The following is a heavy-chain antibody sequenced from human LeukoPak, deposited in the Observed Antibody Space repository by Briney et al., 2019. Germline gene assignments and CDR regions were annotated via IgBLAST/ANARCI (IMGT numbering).Heavy chain of an antibody. D-gene: IGHD6-19*01. CDR3: ARNEVAALYYFDY. CDR1: GGTFSSYA. CDR2: IIPILGIA. Sequence: GASVKVSCKASGGTFSSYAFSWVRQAPGQGLEWMGRIIPILGIANSAQKFQGRVTITADTSTSTAYMELSSLRSEVTAVYYCARNEVAALYYFDYWGQGTLVTVSS. V-gene: IGHV1-69*04. J-gene: IGHJ4*02.